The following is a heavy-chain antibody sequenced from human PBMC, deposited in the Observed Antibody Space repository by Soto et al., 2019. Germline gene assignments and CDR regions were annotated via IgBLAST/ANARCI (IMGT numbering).Heavy chain of an antibody. CDR1: GFTFSSYG. CDR3: ARDGDIVATNYYYCGMYV. Sequence: GGTLRLSCAASGFTFSSYGMHWVRQAPGKGLEWVAVIWYDGSNKYYADSVKGRFTISRDNSKNTLYLQMNSLRAEDTAAYYCARDGDIVATNYYYCGMYVWGQGTTVSVSS. CDR2: IWYDGSNK. V-gene: IGHV3-33*01. D-gene: IGHD5-12*01. J-gene: IGHJ6*02.